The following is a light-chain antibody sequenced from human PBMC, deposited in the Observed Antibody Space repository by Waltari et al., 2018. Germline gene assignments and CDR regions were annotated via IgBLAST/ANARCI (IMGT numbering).Light chain of an antibody. Sequence: SYELTQPPSVSVSPGQTASITCPGAKLGDKFACWYQQKPGQSPVLVIYQDSKRPSGIPGRFSGSNSGNTATLTIRGTQAMDEADFYCQASDSSTVEFGGGTKLTVL. CDR3: QASDSSTVE. CDR1: KLGDKF. CDR2: QDS. J-gene: IGLJ2*01. V-gene: IGLV3-1*01.